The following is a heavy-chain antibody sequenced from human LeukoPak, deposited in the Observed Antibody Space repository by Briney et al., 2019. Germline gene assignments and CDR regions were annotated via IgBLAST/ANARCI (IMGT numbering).Heavy chain of an antibody. CDR1: GGSITSNDYY. D-gene: IGHD3-9*01. J-gene: IGHJ3*02. Sequence: SETLSLTCTVSGGSITSNDYYWGWIRQPPGKGLEWIGTIYYSGSTYYIPSLKSRLTISLDTSKNQFSLRLSSVTAADTAVYYCARRALAGLRYSDWGNDAFDIWGQGTMVTVSS. V-gene: IGHV4-39*01. CDR2: IYYSGST. CDR3: ARRALAGLRYSDWGNDAFDI.